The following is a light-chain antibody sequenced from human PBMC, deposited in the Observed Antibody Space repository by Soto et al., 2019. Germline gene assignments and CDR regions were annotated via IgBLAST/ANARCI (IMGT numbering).Light chain of an antibody. CDR1: SSDVGGYKY. CDR2: EVS. V-gene: IGLV2-14*01. Sequence: QSVLTQPASVSGSPGHSITISCTGTSSDVGGYKYVSWYQLHPGKAPRLMIYEVSHRPSGVSSRFSGSKSGNTASLTISGLQAEDEATYYFSSYTSSSSLYVFGTGTKLTVL. J-gene: IGLJ1*01. CDR3: SSYTSSSSLYV.